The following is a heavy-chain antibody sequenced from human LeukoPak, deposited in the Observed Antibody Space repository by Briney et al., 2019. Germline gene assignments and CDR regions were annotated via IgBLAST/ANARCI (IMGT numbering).Heavy chain of an antibody. D-gene: IGHD3-16*01. J-gene: IGHJ6*02. CDR3: KKGENGMDV. V-gene: IGHV3-21*01. CDR1: GFTFSSYR. CDR2: ISDSSSYI. Sequence: PGGSLRLSCAASGFTFSSYRMNWVRQAPGKGLEWVSSISDSSSYIYHADSVKGRFTISRDNAKNSVYLQMNSLRAEDTATYYCKKGENGMDVWGQGTTVTVFS.